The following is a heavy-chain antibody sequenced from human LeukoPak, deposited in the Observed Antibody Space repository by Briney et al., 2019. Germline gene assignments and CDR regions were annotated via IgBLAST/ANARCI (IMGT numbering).Heavy chain of an antibody. CDR2: IYYSGST. V-gene: IGHV4-31*03. D-gene: IGHD3-22*01. CDR1: GGSISSGGSC. Sequence: PSETLSLTCTVSGGSISSGGSCWSWIRQHPGKGLEWIGYIYYSGSTYYNPSLKSRVTISVDTSKNQFSLILSSVTAAATAVYYCARFTYYDSSGYYYILDYWGQGTLVTVSS. CDR3: ARFTYYDSSGYYYILDY. J-gene: IGHJ4*02.